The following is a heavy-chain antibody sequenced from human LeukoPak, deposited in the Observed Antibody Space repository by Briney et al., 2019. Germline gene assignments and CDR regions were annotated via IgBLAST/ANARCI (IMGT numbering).Heavy chain of an antibody. CDR2: INHSRTT. CDR3: ARSHYYGSGPPFDI. J-gene: IGHJ3*02. V-gene: IGHV4-34*01. CDR1: GGSFSGYY. Sequence: SETLSLTCADYGGSFSGYYWSWIRQPPGKGPEWIGEINHSRTTNYNPSLKSRVTMSLDTSKNQFSLRLSSVTAADTAVYYCARSHYYGSGPPFDIWGQGTMVTVSS. D-gene: IGHD3-10*01.